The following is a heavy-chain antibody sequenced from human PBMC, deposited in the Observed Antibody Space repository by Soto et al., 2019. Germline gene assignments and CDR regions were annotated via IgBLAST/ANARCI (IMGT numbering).Heavy chain of an antibody. D-gene: IGHD2-8*01. J-gene: IGHJ3*02. V-gene: IGHV3-23*01. CDR3: AKDRREWAFDI. Sequence: GGSLRLSCAASGFSFSNYAMNWVRQAPGKGLEWVSTISGGGESTYYADSVKGRFTISSDNYKNTLYLQMNSLRVEDTAIYYCAKDRREWAFDIWGQGTLVTVSS. CDR1: GFSFSNYA. CDR2: ISGGGEST.